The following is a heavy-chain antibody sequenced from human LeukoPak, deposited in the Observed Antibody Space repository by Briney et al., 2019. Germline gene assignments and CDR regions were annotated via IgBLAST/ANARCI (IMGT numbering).Heavy chain of an antibody. CDR2: INHSGST. CDR1: GGSFSGYY. V-gene: IGHV4-34*01. Sequence: SETLSLTCTVYGGSFSGYYWSWIRQPPGKGLEWIGEINHSGSTNYNPSLKSRVTISVDTSKNQFSLKLSSVTAADTAVYYCARGWNSGYDQTFDYWGQGTLVTVSS. J-gene: IGHJ4*02. D-gene: IGHD5-12*01. CDR3: ARGWNSGYDQTFDY.